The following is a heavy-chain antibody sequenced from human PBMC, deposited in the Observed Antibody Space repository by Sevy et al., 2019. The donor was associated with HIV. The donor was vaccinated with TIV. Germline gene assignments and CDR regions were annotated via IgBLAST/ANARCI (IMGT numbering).Heavy chain of an antibody. Sequence: GGSLRLSCAASEFTFTSFPMSWVRQAPGKGLEWVSAISGSGGGTYYADSVKGRFTISRDNSKNTLYLQMASLRAEDTAVYYCAKRRNGDFDYWGQGTLVTVSS. CDR2: ISGSGGGT. CDR3: AKRRNGDFDY. J-gene: IGHJ4*02. D-gene: IGHD2-8*01. CDR1: EFTFTSFP. V-gene: IGHV3-23*01.